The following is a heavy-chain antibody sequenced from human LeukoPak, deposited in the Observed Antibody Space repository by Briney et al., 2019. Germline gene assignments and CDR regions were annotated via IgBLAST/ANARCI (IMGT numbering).Heavy chain of an antibody. V-gene: IGHV4-59*01. D-gene: IGHD3-10*01. CDR2: VYYSGRT. CDR3: ARVSVSVVRGVIIRYDWFDP. J-gene: IGHJ5*02. Sequence: SETLSLTCTLSGGSISNYYWSWIRQPPGKGLEWIGHVYYSGRTSYNPSLTSRVTISVDTSKNQFSLRLSSVTAADTAVYYCARVSVSVVRGVIIRYDWFDPWGQGILVTVSS. CDR1: GGSISNYY.